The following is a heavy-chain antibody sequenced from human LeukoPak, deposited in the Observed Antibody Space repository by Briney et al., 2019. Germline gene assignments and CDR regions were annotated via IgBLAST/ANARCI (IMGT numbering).Heavy chain of an antibody. CDR1: GGSVSTYY. V-gene: IGHV4-59*02. CDR3: ARSGMWSQFLDY. Sequence: KSSETLSLTCTVSGGSVSTYYWSWIRQPPGKALEWIGYITYSGSTNYNPSLKSRVTISVDTSKNQFSLKLSSVTAADTAVYYCARSGMWSQFLDYWGQGTLVPVSS. CDR2: ITYSGST. J-gene: IGHJ4*02. D-gene: IGHD2-21*01.